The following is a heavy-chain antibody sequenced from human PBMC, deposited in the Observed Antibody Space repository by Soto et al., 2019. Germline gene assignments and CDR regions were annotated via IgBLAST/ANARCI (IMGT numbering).Heavy chain of an antibody. CDR3: AREGGKNSGGIDY. Sequence: QVQLVQSGAEVKKPGSSVKVSCKASGGTFSSYSINWVRQAPGQGLEWMGEIIPIFGTANYAQKFQGRVKNTADESTSPAYMELSSLRSEDTAVYNCAREGGKNSGGIDYWGQGTLVTVSS. V-gene: IGHV1-69*01. CDR1: GGTFSSYS. J-gene: IGHJ4*02. D-gene: IGHD1-26*01. CDR2: IIPIFGTA.